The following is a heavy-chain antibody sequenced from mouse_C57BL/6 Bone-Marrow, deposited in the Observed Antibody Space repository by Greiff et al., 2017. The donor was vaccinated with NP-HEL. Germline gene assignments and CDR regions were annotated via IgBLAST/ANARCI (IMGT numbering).Heavy chain of an antibody. Sequence: QVQLQQPGAELVMPGASVKLSCKASGYTFTSYWMHWVKQRPGQGLEWIGEIDPSDSYTNYNQKFKGKSTLTVDKSSSTAYMQLSSLTSADAAVYYCARENYGGTFAYWGQGTLVTVSA. CDR2: IDPSDSYT. CDR1: GYTFTSYW. J-gene: IGHJ3*01. D-gene: IGHD1-2*01. CDR3: ARENYGGTFAY. V-gene: IGHV1-69*01.